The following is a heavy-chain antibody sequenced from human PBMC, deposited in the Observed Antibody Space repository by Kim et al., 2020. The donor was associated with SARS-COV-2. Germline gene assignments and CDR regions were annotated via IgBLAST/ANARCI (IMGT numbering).Heavy chain of an antibody. CDR3: ARDGGGGSYYFDY. CDR2: IYSGGST. D-gene: IGHD1-26*01. V-gene: IGHV3-53*01. Sequence: GGSLRLSCAASGFTVSSNYMSWVRQAPGKGLEWVSVIYSGGSTYYADSVKGRFTISRDNSKNTLYLQMNSLRAEDTAVYYWARDGGGGSYYFDYWGQGTLVTVSS. CDR1: GFTVSSNY. J-gene: IGHJ4*02.